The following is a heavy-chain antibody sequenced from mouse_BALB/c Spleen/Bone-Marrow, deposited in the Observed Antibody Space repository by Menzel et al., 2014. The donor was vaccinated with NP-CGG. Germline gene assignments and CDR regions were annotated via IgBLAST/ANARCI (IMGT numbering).Heavy chain of an antibody. CDR1: GFNIKDYY. CDR3: ARSTTATDYAMDY. J-gene: IGHJ4*01. CDR2: IDPENGNT. V-gene: IGHV14-1*02. Sequence: EVQLQQSGAELVRPGALVKLSCKASGFNIKDYYMHWVKRRPEQGLEWIGWIDPENGNTIYDPKFQGKASITADTSSNTAYLQLSSLTSEDTAVYYCARSTTATDYAMDYWGQGTSVTVSS. D-gene: IGHD1-2*01.